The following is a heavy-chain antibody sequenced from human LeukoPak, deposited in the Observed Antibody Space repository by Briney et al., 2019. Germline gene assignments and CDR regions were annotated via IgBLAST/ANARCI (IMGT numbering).Heavy chain of an antibody. CDR2: INPNSGGT. CDR3: ATASWREGHGGAFDI. CDR1: GYTFTGYY. D-gene: IGHD6-13*01. J-gene: IGHJ3*02. V-gene: IGHV1-2*02. Sequence: ASVKVSCKASGYTFTGYYMHWVRQAPGQGLEWMGWINPNSGGTNYAQKFQGRVTMTRDTSISTAYMELSRLRSDDTAVYYCATASWREGHGGAFDIWGQGTMVTVSS.